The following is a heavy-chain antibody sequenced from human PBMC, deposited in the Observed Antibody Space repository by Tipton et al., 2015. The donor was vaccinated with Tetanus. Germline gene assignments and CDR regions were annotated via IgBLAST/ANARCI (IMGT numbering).Heavy chain of an antibody. Sequence: TLSLTCTVSGGSITGGGYYWSWIRQHPGKGLEWIGDIYYSGSTYYNPSLKSRVTISVDTSKNQFSLKLNSVTAADTAVYYCARDQARGARGWNYFDYWGQGTLVTVPS. CDR3: ARDQARGARGWNYFDY. CDR1: GGSITGGGYY. CDR2: IYYSGST. V-gene: IGHV4-31*03. J-gene: IGHJ4*02. D-gene: IGHD1-26*01.